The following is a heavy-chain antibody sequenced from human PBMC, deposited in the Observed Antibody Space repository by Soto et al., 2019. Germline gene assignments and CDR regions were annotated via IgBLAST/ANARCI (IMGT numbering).Heavy chain of an antibody. J-gene: IGHJ6*02. Sequence: PVGSLRLSCAASGFTVSTYNMIWVRQAPVKGLEWVSVTYSGGSTQYADSVKGRFTVSRDNSKNTLYLQMSSLRDEDTAVYYCARKLSGAVQGWAYGMDVWVRGTTVTVSS. D-gene: IGHD1-26*01. V-gene: IGHV3-53*01. CDR1: GFTVSTYN. CDR3: ARKLSGAVQGWAYGMDV. CDR2: TYSGGST.